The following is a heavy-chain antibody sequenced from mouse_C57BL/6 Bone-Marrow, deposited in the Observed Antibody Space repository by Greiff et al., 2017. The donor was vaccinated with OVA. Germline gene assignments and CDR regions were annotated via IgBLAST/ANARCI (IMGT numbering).Heavy chain of an antibody. CDR3: AISTSNYYWFAY. V-gene: IGHV1-74*01. J-gene: IGHJ3*01. CDR2: IHLSDSDA. CDR1: GYTFTSYW. D-gene: IGHD2-5*01. Sequence: QVQLKQPGAELVKPGASVKVSCKASGYTFTSYWMHWVKQRPGQGLEWIGRIHLSDSDANYNQKFKGKATLTVDKSSSTAYMQLSSLTSEDSAVYYCAISTSNYYWFAYWGQGTLVTVSA.